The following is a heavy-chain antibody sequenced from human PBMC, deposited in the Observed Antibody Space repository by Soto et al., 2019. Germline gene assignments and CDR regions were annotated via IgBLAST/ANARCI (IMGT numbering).Heavy chain of an antibody. D-gene: IGHD6-19*01. CDR2: VSGSGANT. V-gene: IGHV3-23*01. CDR3: AKDRGGFANGWEYFDF. J-gene: IGHJ4*02. CDR1: GFTFNYYT. Sequence: GGSLRLSCAASGFTFNYYTMGWVRQAPGKGLEWVSSVSGSGANTYYADSVKGRFTISRDNSKNTVSLQMNSLTVEDTAVFYCAKDRGGFANGWEYFDFWGQGTLVTVSS.